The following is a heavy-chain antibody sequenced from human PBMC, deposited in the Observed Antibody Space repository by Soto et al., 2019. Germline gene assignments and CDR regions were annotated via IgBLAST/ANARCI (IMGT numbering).Heavy chain of an antibody. CDR1: GCSISSYY. CDR3: ARGRIQLWYPFDY. Sequence: SETLSLTCTVSGCSISSYYLSWILQPPGKGLEWSGDIYYSVSTNYNPSLKSRVTISVDTSKNQFSLKLSSVTSADTAVYYCARGRIQLWYPFDYWGQGTLVTVSS. J-gene: IGHJ4*02. V-gene: IGHV4-59*01. CDR2: IYYSVST. D-gene: IGHD5-18*01.